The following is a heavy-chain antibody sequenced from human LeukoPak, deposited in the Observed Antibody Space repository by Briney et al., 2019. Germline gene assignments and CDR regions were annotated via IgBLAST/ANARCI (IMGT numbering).Heavy chain of an antibody. CDR3: ARVIIVGATGI. Sequence: GGSLRLSCAASGFTVGTNSMSWVRQSPGKGLEWVSVIYSGGSTYYADSVNGRFTISRDNAKNSLYLQMNSLRAEDTAVYYCARVIIVGATGIWGQGTMVTVSS. CDR2: IYSGGST. J-gene: IGHJ3*02. D-gene: IGHD1-26*01. V-gene: IGHV3-66*01. CDR1: GFTVGTNS.